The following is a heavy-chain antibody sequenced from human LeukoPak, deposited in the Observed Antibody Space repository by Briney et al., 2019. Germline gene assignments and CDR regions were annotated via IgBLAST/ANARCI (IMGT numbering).Heavy chain of an antibody. D-gene: IGHD1-14*01. V-gene: IGHV4-59*02. CDR2: IYHTGTT. CDR1: GGSVSRYY. J-gene: IGHJ4*02. CDR3: AKDLRPQRHTTAADY. Sequence: SETLSLTCTVSGGSVSRYYWSWIRQPPGKGLEWIGYIYHTGTTSYNPSLKSRVTISVDTSKNQFSLRLSSVTAADTAVYYCAKDLRPQRHTTAADYWGQGTLVTVSS.